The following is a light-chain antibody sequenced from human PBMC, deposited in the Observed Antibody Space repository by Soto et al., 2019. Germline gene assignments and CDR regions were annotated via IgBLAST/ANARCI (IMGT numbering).Light chain of an antibody. CDR3: QQYNAYPWT. CDR1: QSISSW. J-gene: IGKJ1*01. CDR2: KAS. V-gene: IGKV1-5*03. Sequence: IWMTQSPSLLSASTGDRVTITCRASQSISSWLVWYQQKPGKAPKLLIYKASTLESGVPSNFSGSGSGTEFSLTISSLQPEDFATYYCQQYNAYPWTFGQGTKVDIK.